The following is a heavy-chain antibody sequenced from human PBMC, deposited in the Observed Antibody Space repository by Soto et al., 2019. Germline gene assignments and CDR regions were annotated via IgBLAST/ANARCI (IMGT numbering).Heavy chain of an antibody. J-gene: IGHJ6*02. CDR2: IIPVFGSA. D-gene: IGHD5-12*01. CDR1: GGAFSSHA. CDR3: ARTSHPPARSGDITRWDV. Sequence: QVQLVQSGAEVKKPGSSVKVSCEASGGAFSSHAITWVRQARGQGLEWMGGIIPVFGSAIYAQRFQGRLTITADASTNTAYMELSSLRSEDTAVYYCARTSHPPARSGDITRWDVWGQGTTVTVSS. V-gene: IGHV1-69*01.